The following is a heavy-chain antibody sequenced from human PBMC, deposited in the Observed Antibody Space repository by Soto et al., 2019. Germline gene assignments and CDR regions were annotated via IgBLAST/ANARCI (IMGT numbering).Heavy chain of an antibody. CDR2: ISWDGEK. CDR1: GFSLNTRGVG. CDR3: AHRRCDLLTGHYYFDY. Sequence: ITLKESGPTLVKPTQTLTLTCTFSGFSLNTRGVGVGWIRQPPGKALKWLALISWDGEKRYSPSLKSRLTITQETSENQVVLTMTNMEPVDTATYYCAHRRCDLLTGHYYFDYWGQGTLVTVSS. D-gene: IGHD3-9*01. V-gene: IGHV2-5*02. J-gene: IGHJ4*02.